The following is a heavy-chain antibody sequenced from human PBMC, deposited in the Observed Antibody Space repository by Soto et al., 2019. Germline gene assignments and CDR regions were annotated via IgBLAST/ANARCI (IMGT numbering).Heavy chain of an antibody. J-gene: IGHJ4*02. V-gene: IGHV1-69*13. D-gene: IGHD1-26*01. Sequence: SVKVSCKASGGTFSSYAISWVRQAPGQGLEWMGGIIPIFGTANYAQKFQGRVTITADESTSTAYMELSSLRSEDTAVYYCARDRPIVGVYFDYWGQGTLVTVSS. CDR3: ARDRPIVGVYFDY. CDR2: IIPIFGTA. CDR1: GGTFSSYA.